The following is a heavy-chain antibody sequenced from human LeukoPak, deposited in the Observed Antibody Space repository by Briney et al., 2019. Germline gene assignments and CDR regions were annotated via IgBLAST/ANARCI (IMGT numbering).Heavy chain of an antibody. V-gene: IGHV3-23*01. CDR1: RFTFSNYA. Sequence: TGGSLRLSCVMSRFTFSNYAMNWVRQAPGKGLEWVSDISTSSDSTYHIESVRGRFTISRDNSKNTLYLQMNSLRVDDTAVYYCASGLYGGVFDNWGQGTLVTVSS. CDR2: ISTSSDST. CDR3: ASGLYGGVFDN. J-gene: IGHJ4*02. D-gene: IGHD4/OR15-4a*01.